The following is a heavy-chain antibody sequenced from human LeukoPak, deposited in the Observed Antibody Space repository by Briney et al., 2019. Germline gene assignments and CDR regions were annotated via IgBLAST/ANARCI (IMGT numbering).Heavy chain of an antibody. CDR1: GYTFTSYG. D-gene: IGHD5-12*01. CDR3: ARDSSYDSIDG. J-gene: IGHJ4*02. V-gene: IGHV1-18*01. Sequence: GASVTVSCKASGYTFTSYGISWVRQATAQGLEWMGWISAYNCNTNYAQKLQGRVTMNTDTSTSTAYMELRSLRSDDTAVYYCARDSSYDSIDGWGQGTLVTVSS. CDR2: ISAYNCNT.